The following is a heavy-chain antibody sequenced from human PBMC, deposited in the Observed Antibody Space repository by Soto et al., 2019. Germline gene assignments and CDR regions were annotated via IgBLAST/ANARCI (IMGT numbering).Heavy chain of an antibody. V-gene: IGHV3-72*01. D-gene: IGHD3-10*01. J-gene: IGHJ4*02. CDR3: TVWGSGNDFGAA. CDR2: SKNKADSYTT. Sequence: EVQLVESGGGLVQPGGSLRLSWATSGFTFGDDYKDWVRQAPGKGLEWVGRSKNKADSYTTEYAASVKGRFTISRDGSKNSLFLQLNSLKTEDTAVYYCTVWGSGNDFGAAWGQGILVTVSS. CDR1: GFTFGDDY.